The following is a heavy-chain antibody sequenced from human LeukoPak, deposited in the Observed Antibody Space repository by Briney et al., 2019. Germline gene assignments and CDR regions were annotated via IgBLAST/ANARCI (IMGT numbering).Heavy chain of an antibody. V-gene: IGHV7-4-1*02. CDR1: GYTFTRYA. CDR2: INTNSGKP. CDR3: ARYYHDSSGNGNYLDY. Sequence: ASVKVSCKASGYTFTRYAMNWVRQAPGQGLEWMGWINTNSGKPTYAQGFTGRFVFSLDTSVSTAYLQISSLKDGDTAVYYCARYYHDSSGNGNYLDYWGQGTLVTVSS. J-gene: IGHJ4*02. D-gene: IGHD3-22*01.